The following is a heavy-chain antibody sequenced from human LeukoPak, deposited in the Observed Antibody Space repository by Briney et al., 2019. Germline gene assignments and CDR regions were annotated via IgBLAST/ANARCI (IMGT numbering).Heavy chain of an antibody. CDR3: AREGAVAGTDY. Sequence: GGSLRLSCAASGFTFSSYWMHWVRQAPGRGLVWVSRINSDGSSTSYADSVKGRFTISRDNAKNTLYLQMNSLRAEDTAVYYCAREGAVAGTDYWGQGTLVTVSS. V-gene: IGHV3-74*01. J-gene: IGHJ4*02. D-gene: IGHD6-19*01. CDR2: INSDGSST. CDR1: GFTFSSYW.